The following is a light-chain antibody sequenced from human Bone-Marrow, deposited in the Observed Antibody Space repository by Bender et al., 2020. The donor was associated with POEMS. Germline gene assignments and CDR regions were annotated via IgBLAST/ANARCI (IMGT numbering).Light chain of an antibody. CDR3: QAWDSSTVV. J-gene: IGLJ2*01. V-gene: IGLV3-1*01. Sequence: SYELTQPPSVSVSPGQTASITCSGDKLGNRYVSWYQQKPGQSPVVVIYQDTKWPSGIPERFSGSNSGNTATLTISGTQAMDEADYYCQAWDSSTVVFGGGTKLTVL. CDR2: QDT. CDR1: KLGNRY.